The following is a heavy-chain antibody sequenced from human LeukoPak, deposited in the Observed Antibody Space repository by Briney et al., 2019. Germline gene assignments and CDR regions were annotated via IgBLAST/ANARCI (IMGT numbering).Heavy chain of an antibody. CDR3: ARDAVNDYGDPNWFDP. CDR2: IIPIFGTA. J-gene: IGHJ5*02. Sequence: ASVTVSFTASGGTFSIYAISWVRQAPGQGLEWMGGIIPIFGTANYAQKFQGRVTITADESTSTAYMELSSLRSEDTAVYYCARDAVNDYGDPNWFDPWGQGTLVTVSS. CDR1: GGTFSIYA. V-gene: IGHV1-69*01. D-gene: IGHD4-17*01.